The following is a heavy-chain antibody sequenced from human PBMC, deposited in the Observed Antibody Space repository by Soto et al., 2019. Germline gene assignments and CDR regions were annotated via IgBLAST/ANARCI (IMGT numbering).Heavy chain of an antibody. V-gene: IGHV3-7*03. J-gene: IGHJ6*02. CDR1: GFTLSSYW. Sequence: EVQLVESGGGLVQPGGSLRLSCAASGFTLSSYWMSWVRQAPGKGLEWVANIKQDGSEKYYVDSVKGRFTISRDNAKNSLYLQMNSLRAEDTAVYYCVRDLDGMDVWGQGTTVTVSS. CDR2: IKQDGSEK. D-gene: IGHD3-16*01. CDR3: VRDLDGMDV.